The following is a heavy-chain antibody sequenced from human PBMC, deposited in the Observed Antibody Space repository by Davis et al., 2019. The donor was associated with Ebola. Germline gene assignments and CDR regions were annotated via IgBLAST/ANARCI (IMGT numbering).Heavy chain of an antibody. D-gene: IGHD4-17*01. CDR1: GGSFSGYY. J-gene: IGHJ4*02. CDR3: ATRDYGDQRFTIPDY. V-gene: IGHV4-34*01. Sequence: SETLSLTCAVYGGSFSGYYWSWIRQPPGKGLEWIGEINHSGSTNYNPSLKSRVTISVDTSKNQFSLKLSSVTAADTAVYYCATRDYGDQRFTIPDYWGQGTLVTVSS. CDR2: INHSGST.